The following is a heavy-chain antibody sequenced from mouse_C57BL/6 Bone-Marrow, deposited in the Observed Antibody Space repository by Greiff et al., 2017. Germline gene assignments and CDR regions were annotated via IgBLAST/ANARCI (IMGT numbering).Heavy chain of an antibody. CDR3: ARIYYGVLNYFDY. CDR1: GYTFTSYG. CDR2: IYPRSGNT. Sequence: VQLQQSGAELARPGASVKLSCKASGYTFTSYGISWVKQRTGQGLEWIGEIYPRSGNTYYNEKFKGKATLTADKSSSTAYMERRSLTSEDSAVYFCARIYYGVLNYFDYWGQGTTLTVSS. D-gene: IGHD2-1*01. V-gene: IGHV1-81*01. J-gene: IGHJ2*01.